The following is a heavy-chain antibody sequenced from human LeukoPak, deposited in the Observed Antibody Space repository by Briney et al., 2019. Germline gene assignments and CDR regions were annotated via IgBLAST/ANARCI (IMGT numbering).Heavy chain of an antibody. J-gene: IGHJ4*02. CDR2: IYYSGST. CDR1: GGSISSYY. CDR3: AREMTTERVPDY. Sequence: SETLSLTCTVSGGSISSYYWSWIRQPPGKGLEWIGYIYYSGSTNYNPSLKSRVTISVDTSKNQFSLKLSSVTAADTAVYYCAREMTTERVPDYWGQGTLVTVSS. V-gene: IGHV4-59*12. D-gene: IGHD4-17*01.